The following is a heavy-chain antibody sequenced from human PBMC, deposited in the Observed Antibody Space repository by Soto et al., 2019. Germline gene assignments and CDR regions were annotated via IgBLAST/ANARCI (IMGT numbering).Heavy chain of an antibody. V-gene: IGHV1-46*01. CDR2: INPSDGGT. J-gene: IGHJ5*02. CDR3: TREGKGKPFDP. Sequence: ALVKVSCKGSGYGFSIYYMDWVRQAHGQGLEWMGIINPSDGGTRYAQKLHGRVTMTRDTSTSTIYMEGTSQKFEDTAVYYCTREGKGKPFDPWGRGPLVTVS. CDR1: GYGFSIYY.